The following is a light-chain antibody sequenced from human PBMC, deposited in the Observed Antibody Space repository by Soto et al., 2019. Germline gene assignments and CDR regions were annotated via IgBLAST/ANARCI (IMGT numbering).Light chain of an antibody. J-gene: IGKJ3*01. V-gene: IGKV3-15*01. CDR2: GAS. CDR1: QSISSN. CDR3: QQYNNWPFT. Sequence: EIVMTQSPATLSVSPGERATLSCRASQSISSNLAWYQQKPGQAPRLLIYGASTRATGIPATFSGSGSGTEFTLTISRLQSEDFAFYYCQQYNNWPFTFGPGTQVDIK.